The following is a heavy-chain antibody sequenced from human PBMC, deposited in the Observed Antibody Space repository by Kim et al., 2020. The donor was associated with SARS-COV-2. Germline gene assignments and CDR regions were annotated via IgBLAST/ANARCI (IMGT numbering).Heavy chain of an antibody. V-gene: IGHV3-23*01. Sequence: GGSLRLSCAASGFTFSSYAMSWVRQAPGKGLEWVSAISGSGGSTYYADSVKGRFTISRDNSKNTLYLQMNSLRAEDTAVYYCSKKAITMVRGVIGRRAEYFQHWGQGTLVTVSS. CDR3: SKKAITMVRGVIGRRAEYFQH. CDR2: ISGSGGST. D-gene: IGHD3-10*01. J-gene: IGHJ1*01. CDR1: GFTFSSYA.